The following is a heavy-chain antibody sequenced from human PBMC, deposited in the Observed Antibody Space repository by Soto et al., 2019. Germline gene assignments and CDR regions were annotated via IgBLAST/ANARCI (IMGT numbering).Heavy chain of an antibody. CDR2: IPNNGSP. CDR3: ARIGWGGDS. CDR1: GGSVRTGSYH. D-gene: IGHD7-27*01. Sequence: QVQLQESGPGRVKPSETLSLTCSVSGGSVRTGSYHWSWIRQPPGKGLEWIGFIPNNGSPDYNPPRKSRVVVSIDRSKNQFSLKVNSVTAADTAVYFCARIGWGGDSWGQGTLVTVSS. V-gene: IGHV4-61*01. J-gene: IGHJ4*02.